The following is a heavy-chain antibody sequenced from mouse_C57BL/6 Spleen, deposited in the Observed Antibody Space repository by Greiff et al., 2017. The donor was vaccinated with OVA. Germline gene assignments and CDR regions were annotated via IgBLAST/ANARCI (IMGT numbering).Heavy chain of an antibody. V-gene: IGHV1-53*01. CDR3: ARSLGGSYYFDY. CDR1: GYTFTSYW. CDR2: INPSNGGT. Sequence: QVQLQQPGTELVKPGASVKLSCKASGYTFTSYWVHWVKQRPGQGLEWIGNINPSNGGTNYNEKFKSKATLTVDKSSSTAYMQLSSLTSEDSAVYYCARSLGGSYYFDYWGQGTTLTVSS. J-gene: IGHJ2*01.